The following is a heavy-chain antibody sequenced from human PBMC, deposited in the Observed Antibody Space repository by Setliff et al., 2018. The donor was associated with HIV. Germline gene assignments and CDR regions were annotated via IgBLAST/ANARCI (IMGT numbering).Heavy chain of an antibody. J-gene: IGHJ3*02. V-gene: IGHV4-4*07. CDR2: IYTSGST. D-gene: IGHD2-15*01. Sequence: PSETLSLTCTVSGGSISSYYWSWIRQPAGKGLEWIGRIYTSGSTNYNPSLKSRVTMSVDTSKNQFSLNLRSVTAADTAVYYCAREHCSGGSCNGFDIWGQGTMVTVSS. CDR1: GGSISSYY. CDR3: AREHCSGGSCNGFDI.